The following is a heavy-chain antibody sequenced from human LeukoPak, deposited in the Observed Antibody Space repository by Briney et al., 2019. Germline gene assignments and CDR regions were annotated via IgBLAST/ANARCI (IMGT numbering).Heavy chain of an antibody. CDR2: INHSGST. V-gene: IGHV4-34*01. D-gene: IGHD3-16*01. J-gene: IGHJ5*02. CDR1: GGSFSGYY. CDR3: ARLGPNWFDP. Sequence: PSETLSLTCAVYGGSFSGYYWSWIRQPPGKGLEWIGEINHSGSTNYNPSLKSRVTISVDTSKNQFSLNLSSVTAADTAVYYCARLGPNWFDPWGQGTLVTVSS.